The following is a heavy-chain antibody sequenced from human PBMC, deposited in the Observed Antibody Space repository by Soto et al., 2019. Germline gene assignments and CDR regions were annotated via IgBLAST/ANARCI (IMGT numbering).Heavy chain of an antibody. J-gene: IGHJ4*02. D-gene: IGHD1-26*01. CDR2: INTDGSVT. CDR1: GFTFSNFG. CDR3: ARQTGLGATNY. V-gene: IGHV3-74*01. Sequence: GGSLRLSCSSSGFTFSNFGMHWVRQAPGKGLVWVARINTDGSVTSHADSVRCRFTISRANAKSNLYLQMNSLREQDSAMYYCARQTGLGATNYWGRGTLVTVSS.